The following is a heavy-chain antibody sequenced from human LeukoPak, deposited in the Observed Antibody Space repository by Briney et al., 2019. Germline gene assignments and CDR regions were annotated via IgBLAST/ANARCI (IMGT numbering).Heavy chain of an antibody. CDR2: INSDGSST. J-gene: IGHJ6*04. CDR3: ARGGPIYYYGMDV. CDR1: GFTFSSYW. D-gene: IGHD3-10*01. Sequence: QAGGSLRLSCAASGFTFSSYWMHWVRQAPGKGLVWVSRINSDGSSTSYADSVKGPFTISRDNAKNTLYLQMNSLRAEDTAVYYCARGGPIYYYGMDVWGKGTTVTVSS. V-gene: IGHV3-74*01.